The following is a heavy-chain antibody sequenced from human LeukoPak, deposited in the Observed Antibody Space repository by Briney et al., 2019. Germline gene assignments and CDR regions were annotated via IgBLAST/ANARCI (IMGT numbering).Heavy chain of an antibody. CDR2: IIPIFGTA. V-gene: IGHV1-69*05. CDR3: VVRGILRYYFDY. CDR1: GGTFSSYA. D-gene: IGHD6-13*01. J-gene: IGHJ4*02. Sequence: GSSVTVSCTASGGTFSSYAISWVRQAPGQGLEWMGGIIPIFGTANYAQTFQGRVTITTDESTSTAYMELSSLRSEDTAVYYCVVRGILRYYFDYWGQGTLVTVSS.